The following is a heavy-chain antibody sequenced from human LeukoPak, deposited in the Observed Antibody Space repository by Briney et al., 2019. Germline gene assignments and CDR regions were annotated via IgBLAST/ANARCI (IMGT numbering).Heavy chain of an antibody. CDR2: IKSKSDGVTT. V-gene: IGHV3-15*01. D-gene: IGHD3-22*01. CDR1: RFTFSNAW. J-gene: IGHJ4*02. CDR3: TTDRYYDAAYTT. Sequence: GGSLRLSCAASRFTFSNAWMSWVRQAPGKGLECVGLIKSKSDGVTTVYAAPVKGRFTISRDDSENTLYLQMNSLKTEDTAVYYCTTDRYYDAAYTTWGQGTLVTVSS.